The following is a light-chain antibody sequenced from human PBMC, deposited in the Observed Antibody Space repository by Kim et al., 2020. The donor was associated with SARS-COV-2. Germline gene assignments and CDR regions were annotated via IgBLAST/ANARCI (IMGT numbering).Light chain of an antibody. CDR1: SSDVGGYKY. Sequence: GQSITISCTGTSSDVGGYKYVSWYQQHPGKAPKLTIYDVSKRPSGVSNRFSGSKSGNTASLTISGLQTEDEADYYCSSYLSSNIWVFGGGTKLTVL. CDR2: DVS. CDR3: SSYLSSNIWV. J-gene: IGLJ3*02. V-gene: IGLV2-14*03.